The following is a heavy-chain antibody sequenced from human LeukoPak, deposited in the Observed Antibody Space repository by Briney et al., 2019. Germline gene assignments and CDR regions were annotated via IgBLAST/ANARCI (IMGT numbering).Heavy chain of an antibody. CDR3: ARSPETYSSSWRTIDY. Sequence: ASVTVSCKASGYTFTSYGISWVRQAPGQGLEWMGWISAYNGNTNYAQKLRGRVTMTTDTSTSTAYMELRSLRSDDTAVYYCARSPETYSSSWRTIDYWGQGTLVTVSS. J-gene: IGHJ4*02. D-gene: IGHD6-13*01. V-gene: IGHV1-18*01. CDR1: GYTFTSYG. CDR2: ISAYNGNT.